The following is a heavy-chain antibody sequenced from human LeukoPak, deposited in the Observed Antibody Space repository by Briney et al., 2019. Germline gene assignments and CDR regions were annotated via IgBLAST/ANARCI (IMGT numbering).Heavy chain of an antibody. Sequence: SETLSLTCTVSGVSISTSNYYWGWIRQPPGKGLEWIGNIFYSGSTYYSPSLRSRVTISLDTSKNQFSLKLSSVTAADTAVYYCARSVEGYCSGGSCYSYYYYMDVWGKGTTVTVSS. V-gene: IGHV4-39*07. D-gene: IGHD2-15*01. CDR2: IFYSGST. J-gene: IGHJ6*03. CDR3: ARSVEGYCSGGSCYSYYYYMDV. CDR1: GVSISTSNYY.